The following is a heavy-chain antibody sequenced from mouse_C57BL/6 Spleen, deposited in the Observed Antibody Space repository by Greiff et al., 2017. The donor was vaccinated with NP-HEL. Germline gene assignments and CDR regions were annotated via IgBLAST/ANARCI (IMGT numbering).Heavy chain of an antibody. CDR3: ARDSDYGAWFAY. J-gene: IGHJ3*01. Sequence: EVKLMESGGGLVKPGGSLKLSCAASGFTFSSYAMSWVRQTPEKRLEWVATISDGGSYTYYPDNVKGRFTISRDNAKTNLYLQMSHLKSEDTAMYYCARDSDYGAWFAYWGQGTLVTVSA. CDR2: ISDGGSYT. CDR1: GFTFSSYA. V-gene: IGHV5-4*01. D-gene: IGHD2-4*01.